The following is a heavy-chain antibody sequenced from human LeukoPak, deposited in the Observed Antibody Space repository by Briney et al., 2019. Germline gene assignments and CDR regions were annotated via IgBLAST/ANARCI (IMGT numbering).Heavy chain of an antibody. V-gene: IGHV3-30*18. CDR2: IANDGRDK. CDR3: AKDRNIGPATYYFDY. CDR1: GFSFSSYG. J-gene: IGHJ4*02. D-gene: IGHD2-2*01. Sequence: GGSLRLSCAASGFSFSSYGMYWVRQAPGKGPEWVAVIANDGRDKYQADSVKGRFIISRDNSKNTLYLQMNGLRAEDTAVYFCAKDRNIGPATYYFDYWGQGALVTVSS.